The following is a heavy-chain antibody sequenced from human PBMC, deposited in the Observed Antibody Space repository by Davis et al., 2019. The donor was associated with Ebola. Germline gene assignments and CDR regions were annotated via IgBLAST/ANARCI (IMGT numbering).Heavy chain of an antibody. CDR2: IYYSGNT. CDR1: GGSISSYY. Sequence: SETLSLTCTVSGGSISSYYWSWIRQPPGKGLEWIGYIYYSGNTNYNPSLKSRVTISVDTSKNQFSLKLSSVTAADTAVYYCAREPNGDYDAFDICGQGTMVTVSS. D-gene: IGHD4-17*01. CDR3: AREPNGDYDAFDI. J-gene: IGHJ3*02. V-gene: IGHV4-59*01.